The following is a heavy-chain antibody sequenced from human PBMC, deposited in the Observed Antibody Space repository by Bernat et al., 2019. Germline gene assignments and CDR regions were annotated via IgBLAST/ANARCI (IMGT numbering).Heavy chain of an antibody. J-gene: IGHJ3*02. CDR1: GFTFSNYA. Sequence: QVQLVESGGGVVQPGRSLRLSCAASGFTFSNYAMHWVRQAPGKGLEWVAVISYDGSNKYYADSVKGRFTISRDNSKNTLYLQMNSLRAEETAVFYCVREMGFRYDASAYYHDAFDIWGQGTMVTVSS. CDR2: ISYDGSNK. D-gene: IGHD3-22*01. CDR3: VREMGFRYDASAYYHDAFDI. V-gene: IGHV3-30-3*01.